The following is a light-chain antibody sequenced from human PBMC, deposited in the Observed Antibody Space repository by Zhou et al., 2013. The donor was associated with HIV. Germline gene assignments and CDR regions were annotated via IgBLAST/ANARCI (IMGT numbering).Light chain of an antibody. V-gene: IGKV1-39*01. CDR2: AAS. CDR3: QQSYTTPYT. Sequence: DIQLTQSPSFLSASVGDRVTITCRASQGISSYLAWYQQKPGKAPKLLIYAASSLQGGVPSRFSGSGSGTDFTLTITSLQPEDFATYYCQQSYTTPYTFGQGTRLEIK. J-gene: IGKJ2*01. CDR1: QGISSY.